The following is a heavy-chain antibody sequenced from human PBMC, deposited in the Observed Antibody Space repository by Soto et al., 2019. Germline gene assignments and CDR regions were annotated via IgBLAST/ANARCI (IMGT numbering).Heavy chain of an antibody. D-gene: IGHD6-6*01. J-gene: IGHJ6*03. CDR1: GGSISSYY. CDR2: IYYSGST. CDR3: AGRRREAALYYYYYYIDV. V-gene: IGHV4-59*08. Sequence: SETLSLTCTVSGGSISSYYWSWIRQPPGKGLEWIGYIYYSGSTNYNPSLKSRVTISVDTSKNQFSLKLSSVTAADTAAYYCAGRRREAALYYYYYYIDVWGKGTTVTVSS.